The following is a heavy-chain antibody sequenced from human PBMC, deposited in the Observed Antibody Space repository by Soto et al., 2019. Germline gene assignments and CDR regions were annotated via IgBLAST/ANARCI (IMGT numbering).Heavy chain of an antibody. D-gene: IGHD2-15*01. Sequence: SETLSLTCTVSGGSISSGGYYWSWIRQHPGKGLEWIGYIYYSGSTYYNPSLKSRVTISVDTSKNQFSLKLSSVTAADTAVYYCARASGGCSGGSCYYYYYGMDVWGQGTTVTVSS. CDR2: IYYSGST. CDR3: ARASGGCSGGSCYYYYYGMDV. V-gene: IGHV4-31*03. CDR1: GGSISSGGYY. J-gene: IGHJ6*02.